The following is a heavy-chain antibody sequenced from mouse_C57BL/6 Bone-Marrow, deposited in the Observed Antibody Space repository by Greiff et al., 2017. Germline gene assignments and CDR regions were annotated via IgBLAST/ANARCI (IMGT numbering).Heavy chain of an antibody. CDR2: IDPSASYT. Sequence: QVQLQQPGAELVMPGASVKLSCKASGYTFTSYWMPWVKQRPGQGLEWIGEIDPSASYTNYNQKFKGKSTLTVDKSSSTAYMQLSSLTSEDSAVCYGARSRDYDDYDLYYAMDYWGQGTSVTDSS. V-gene: IGHV1-69*01. CDR3: ARSRDYDDYDLYYAMDY. J-gene: IGHJ4*01. CDR1: GYTFTSYW. D-gene: IGHD2-4*01.